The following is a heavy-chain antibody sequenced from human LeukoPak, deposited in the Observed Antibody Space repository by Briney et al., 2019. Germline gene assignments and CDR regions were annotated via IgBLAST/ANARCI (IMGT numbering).Heavy chain of an antibody. J-gene: IGHJ6*03. CDR2: IYYSGST. CDR3: ARGKSEYSSSSRYYYYYMDV. D-gene: IGHD6-6*01. Sequence: PSETLSLTCTVSGGSISSGGYYWSWIRQHPGKGLEWIGYIYYSGSTDYNPSLKSRVTMSVVTSKNQFSLKLSSVTAADTAVYYCARGKSEYSSSSRYYYYYMDVWGKGTTVTVSS. CDR1: GGSISSGGYY. V-gene: IGHV4-31*03.